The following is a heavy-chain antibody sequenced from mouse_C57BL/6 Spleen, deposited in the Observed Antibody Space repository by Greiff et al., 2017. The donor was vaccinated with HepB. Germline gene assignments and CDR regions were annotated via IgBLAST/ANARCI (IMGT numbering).Heavy chain of an antibody. CDR2: IHPNSGST. Sequence: VQLQQPGAELVKPGASVTLSCKASVYTFTSYWMHWVKQRPGQGLEWIGMIHPNSGSTNYNEKFKSKATLTVDKSSSTAYMQLSSLTSEDSAVYYCARITTVIHSPWFGCWGELTPATVS. D-gene: IGHD1-1*01. CDR3: ARITTVIHSPWFGC. J-gene: IGHJ3*01. V-gene: IGHV1-64*01. CDR1: VYTFTSYW.